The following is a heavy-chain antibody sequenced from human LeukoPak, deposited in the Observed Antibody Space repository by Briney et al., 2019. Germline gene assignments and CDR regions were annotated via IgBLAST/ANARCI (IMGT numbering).Heavy chain of an antibody. CDR3: ARGWATIPD. CDR2: ITGGADST. Sequence: SCTASGFTFTSYAMNWVRRTPEKGLEWVASITGGADSTYHADSVKGRFTVSRDNTKNSLFLQMNSLRDDDTARYYCARGWATIPDWGQGSLVIVSS. V-gene: IGHV3-23*01. D-gene: IGHD5-24*01. J-gene: IGHJ4*02. CDR1: GFTFTSYA.